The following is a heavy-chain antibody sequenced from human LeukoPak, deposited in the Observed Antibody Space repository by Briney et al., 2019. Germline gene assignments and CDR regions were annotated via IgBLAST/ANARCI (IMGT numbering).Heavy chain of an antibody. CDR1: GGSISSSSYY. D-gene: IGHD4-17*01. CDR3: ARDTRDYGDYTELDY. V-gene: IGHV4-39*07. J-gene: IGHJ4*02. CDR2: IYYSGST. Sequence: SETLSLTCTVSGGSISSSSYYWGWIRQPPGKGLEWIGSIYYSGSTYYNPSLKSRVTISVDTSKNQFSLKLSSVTAADTAVYYCARDTRDYGDYTELDYWGQGTLVTVSS.